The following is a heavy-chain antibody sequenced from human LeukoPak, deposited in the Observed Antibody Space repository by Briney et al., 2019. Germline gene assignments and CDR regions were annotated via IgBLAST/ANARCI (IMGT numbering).Heavy chain of an antibody. Sequence: PSETLSLTCTVSGYSISSGYYWGWIRQPPGKGLEWIGSIYHSGSTYYNPSLKSRVTISVDKSKSQFSLKLSSVTAADTAVYYCARLKGSGWLEYFQHWGQGTLVTVSS. J-gene: IGHJ1*01. CDR3: ARLKGSGWLEYFQH. V-gene: IGHV4-38-2*02. D-gene: IGHD6-19*01. CDR1: GYSISSGYY. CDR2: IYHSGST.